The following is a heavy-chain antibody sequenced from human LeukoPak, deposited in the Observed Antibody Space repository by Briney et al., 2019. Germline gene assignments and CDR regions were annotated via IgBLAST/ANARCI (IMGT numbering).Heavy chain of an antibody. CDR1: GFTFSSYA. D-gene: IGHD1-26*01. CDR3: AKDLEYVSGTYY. V-gene: IGHV3-23*01. CDR2: ISASGVST. J-gene: IGHJ4*02. Sequence: GGSLRLSCAASGFTFSSYAMSWVRQAPGKGLEWVSAISASGVSTYYADSVKGRFTISRDNSKTTLYLQMNSLRAKDTAVYYCAKDLEYVSGTYYWGPGTLVTVSS.